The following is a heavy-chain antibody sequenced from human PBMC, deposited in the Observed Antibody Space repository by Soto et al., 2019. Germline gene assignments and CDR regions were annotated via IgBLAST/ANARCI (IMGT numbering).Heavy chain of an antibody. CDR3: STVPITMVVVLITGDY. Sequence: GGSLRLSCAASGFTFSSYALSWVRQAPGKGLEWVSAISGSGGSTNYEDSVKGRFTISRDNSKNTLYLQKNSPRAEDTAVYYCSTVPITMVVVLITGDYWGQGTLVTVSS. D-gene: IGHD3-22*01. CDR2: ISGSGGST. V-gene: IGHV3-23*01. CDR1: GFTFSSYA. J-gene: IGHJ4*01.